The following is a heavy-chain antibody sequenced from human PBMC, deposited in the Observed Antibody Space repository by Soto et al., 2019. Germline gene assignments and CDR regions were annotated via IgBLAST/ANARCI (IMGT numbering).Heavy chain of an antibody. CDR2: ISGSGGSI. Sequence: EVQLLESGGGLVQPGGSLRLSCAASGFTFSSYAMSWVRQAPGKGLEWVSAISGSGGSIYYADSVKGRFTISRDNSKNTLYLQMNSLRAEDTAVYYCAKRTGRRGLYFDYWGQGTLVTVSS. CDR1: GFTFSSYA. D-gene: IGHD3-16*01. V-gene: IGHV3-23*01. J-gene: IGHJ4*02. CDR3: AKRTGRRGLYFDY.